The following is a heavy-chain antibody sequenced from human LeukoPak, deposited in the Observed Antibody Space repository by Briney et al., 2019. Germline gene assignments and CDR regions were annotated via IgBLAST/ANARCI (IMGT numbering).Heavy chain of an antibody. CDR3: ARDTYDFWSGYNFDY. CDR1: GFTFSSYS. V-gene: IGHV3-7*01. D-gene: IGHD3-3*01. J-gene: IGHJ4*02. Sequence: PGGSLRLSCAASGFTFSSYSMNWVRQAPGKGLEWVANIKQDGSEKYYVDSVKGRFTISRDNAKNSLYLQMNSLRAEDTAVYYCARDTYDFWSGYNFDYWGQGTLVTVSS. CDR2: IKQDGSEK.